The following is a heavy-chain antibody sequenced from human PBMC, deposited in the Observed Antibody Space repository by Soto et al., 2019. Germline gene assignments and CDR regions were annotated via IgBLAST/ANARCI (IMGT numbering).Heavy chain of an antibody. CDR2: IIPTFGTA. CDR3: ARAGYYDSSGYYYGIQYAFDI. Sequence: QVQLVQSGAEVKKPGSSVKVSCKASGGTFSSYAISWVRQAPGQGLEWMGGIIPTFGTANYAQKFQGRVTITADESTSTAYMELSSLRSEDTAVYYCARAGYYDSSGYYYGIQYAFDIWGQGTMVTVSS. J-gene: IGHJ3*02. D-gene: IGHD3-22*01. V-gene: IGHV1-69*01. CDR1: GGTFSSYA.